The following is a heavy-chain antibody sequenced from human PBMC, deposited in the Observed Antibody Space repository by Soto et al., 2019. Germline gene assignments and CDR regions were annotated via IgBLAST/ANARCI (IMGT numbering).Heavy chain of an antibody. D-gene: IGHD6-13*01. J-gene: IGHJ5*02. V-gene: IGHV3-23*01. CDR2: ISGSGSSI. CDR1: GFTFSNYA. CDR3: AKGGDSSSWKNWFDP. Sequence: GRSLRLSCAASGFTFSNYAMTWVRQAPGKGLEWVSGISGSGSSIYYADSVKGRFTISRDNSKNTLYLQMNSLRAEDTAVYYCAKGGDSSSWKNWFDPWGQGTLVTVSS.